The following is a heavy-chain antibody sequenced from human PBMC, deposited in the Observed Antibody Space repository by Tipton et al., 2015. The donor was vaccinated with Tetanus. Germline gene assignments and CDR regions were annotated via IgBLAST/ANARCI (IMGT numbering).Heavy chain of an antibody. D-gene: IGHD5-12*01. V-gene: IGHV3-74*01. J-gene: IGHJ4*02. CDR3: ARAYSGYDLVY. CDR1: GFKFDDHA. Sequence: GSLRLSCVASGFKFDDHAMHWVRRPPGKGLEWVSRIDSDGSGTTYADSVKGRFTISRDNAKNTLYLQMNSLRAEDTAVYYCARAYSGYDLVYWGQGTLVTDSS. CDR2: IDSDGSGT.